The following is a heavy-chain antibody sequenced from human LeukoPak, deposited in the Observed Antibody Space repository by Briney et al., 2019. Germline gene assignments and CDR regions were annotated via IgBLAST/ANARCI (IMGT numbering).Heavy chain of an antibody. D-gene: IGHD5-12*01. Sequence: SETLSLTCTASGGSIRSSGYYWDWIRQPPGNGLEWVGSIFYTGSTYYNPSLKSRVTISADTSKNHFSLKVSSVTAADTAVYYCARPSGYSGYDYGYWGQGTLVSVSS. CDR3: ARPSGYSGYDYGY. V-gene: IGHV4-39*02. CDR2: IFYTGST. J-gene: IGHJ4*02. CDR1: GGSIRSSGYY.